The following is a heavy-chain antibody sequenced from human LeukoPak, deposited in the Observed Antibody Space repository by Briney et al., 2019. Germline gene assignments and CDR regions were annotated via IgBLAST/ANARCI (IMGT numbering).Heavy chain of an antibody. J-gene: IGHJ4*02. CDR2: IYYNGLT. CDR1: GDSINSGDHY. CDR3: VRPAYSYDNTGSNPSKIAS. Sequence: SQTLSLTCTVSGDSINSGDHYWSWVGQSPVKGLEWIGYIYYNGLTFYTPSLKSRVSMSVDTTKNQFSLRLTSVTDEDSAIYFSVRPAYSYDNTGSNPSKIASCGRGALVRVSS. D-gene: IGHD3-22*01. V-gene: IGHV4-30-4*01.